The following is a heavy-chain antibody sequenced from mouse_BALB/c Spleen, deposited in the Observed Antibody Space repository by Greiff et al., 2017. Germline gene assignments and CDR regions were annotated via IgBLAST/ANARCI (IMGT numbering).Heavy chain of an antibody. CDR3: ARKRYEAVDD. Sequence: EVKLMESGGGLVQPGGSLKLSCAASGFTFSSYTMSWVRQTPEKRLEWVAYISNGGGSTYYPDTVKGRFTISRDNTKSTLYLQMSSLKSEGTAMYYCARKRYEAVDDGGEGTTLTVSS. V-gene: IGHV5-12-2*01. CDR1: GFTFSSYT. J-gene: IGHJ2*01. CDR2: ISNGGGST. D-gene: IGHD2-14*01.